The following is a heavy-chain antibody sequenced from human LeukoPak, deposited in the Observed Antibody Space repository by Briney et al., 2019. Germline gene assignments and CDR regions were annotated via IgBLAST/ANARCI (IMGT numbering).Heavy chain of an antibody. Sequence: GGSLRLSCAASGFTFSDAWMGWVRQAPGKGLEWVAVILYDGSNKYYADSVKGRFTISRDNSKNTLYLQMNSLRAEDTAVYYCAKDRGRLRYFDGLFDYWGQGTLVTVSS. CDR1: GFTFSDAW. CDR3: AKDRGRLRYFDGLFDY. CDR2: ILYDGSNK. D-gene: IGHD3-9*01. J-gene: IGHJ4*02. V-gene: IGHV3-30*18.